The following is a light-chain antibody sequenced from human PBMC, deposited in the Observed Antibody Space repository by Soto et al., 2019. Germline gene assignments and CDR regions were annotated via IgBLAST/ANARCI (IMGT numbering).Light chain of an antibody. Sequence: DIQMTQSPSSLSASVGDRVTITCRASQDIRNDLGWYQQKXGKAPKLLIYDTSSLESGVPSRFSGSGSGTEFTLTISSLQPEDFATYYCQQLNSYPITFGQGTRLEIK. V-gene: IGKV1-17*01. CDR3: QQLNSYPIT. CDR1: QDIRND. CDR2: DTS. J-gene: IGKJ5*01.